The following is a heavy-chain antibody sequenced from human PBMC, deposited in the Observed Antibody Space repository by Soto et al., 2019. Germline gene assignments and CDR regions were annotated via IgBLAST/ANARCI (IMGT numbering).Heavy chain of an antibody. V-gene: IGHV3-9*01. CDR3: AKDAHCSGGSCYSVFVD. CDR2: ISWNSGSI. J-gene: IGHJ4*02. CDR1: GFTFDDCA. D-gene: IGHD2-15*01. Sequence: EVQLVESGGGLVQPGRSLRLSCAASGFTFDDCAMHWVRQAPGKGLEWVSGISWNSGSIGYADSVKGRFTISRDNAKNSLYLQMNSLRAEDTALYYCAKDAHCSGGSCYSVFVDWGQGTLVTVSS.